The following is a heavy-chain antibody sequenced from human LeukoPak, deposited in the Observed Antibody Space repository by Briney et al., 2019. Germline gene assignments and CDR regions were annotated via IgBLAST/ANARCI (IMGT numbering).Heavy chain of an antibody. Sequence: SETLSLTCTVSGDSINDYYWSWIRQPAGKGLEWIGRIYTSGSTNYNYNPSLKSRVTMSVDTSKKQFSLKVSSVTAADTAVYYCAGGYNNFDYWGQGTLVTVSS. D-gene: IGHD5-24*01. CDR1: GDSINDYY. CDR3: AGGYNNFDY. J-gene: IGHJ4*02. CDR2: IYTSGSTNY. V-gene: IGHV4-4*07.